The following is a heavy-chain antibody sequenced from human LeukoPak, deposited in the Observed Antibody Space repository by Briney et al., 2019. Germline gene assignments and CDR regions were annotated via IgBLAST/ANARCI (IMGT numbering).Heavy chain of an antibody. V-gene: IGHV3-48*02. J-gene: IGHJ6*02. Sequence: PGGSLRLSCAASGFSFSTYRMNWVRQAPGKGLEWVSSISSSSTTIYYADSVEGRFTISRDNAKNSLYLQMSSLRDEDTAVYYCARDSYYYYVMDVWGQGTTVTVSS. CDR3: ARDSYYYYVMDV. CDR2: ISSSSTTI. CDR1: GFSFSTYR.